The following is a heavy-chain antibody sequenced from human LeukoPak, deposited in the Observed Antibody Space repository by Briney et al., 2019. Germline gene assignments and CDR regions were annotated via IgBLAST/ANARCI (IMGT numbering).Heavy chain of an antibody. CDR1: GFTFSSYA. D-gene: IGHD1-26*01. Sequence: GGSLRLSCAASGFTFSSYAMSWVRQAPGKGLEWVSTVTSGGGSTYYADSVKGRFTISRDNSKNTLYLQMNSLRAEDTAVYYCAKDKGPRIVGATKIGYWGQGTLVTVSS. CDR3: AKDKGPRIVGATKIGY. CDR2: VTSGGGST. V-gene: IGHV3-23*01. J-gene: IGHJ4*02.